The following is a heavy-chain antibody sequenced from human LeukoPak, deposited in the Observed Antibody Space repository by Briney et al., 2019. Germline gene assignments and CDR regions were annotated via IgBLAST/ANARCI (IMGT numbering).Heavy chain of an antibody. CDR3: TKGSYYDNSGRAYFDY. D-gene: IGHD3-22*01. Sequence: GGSLRLSCAASGFTFTSYAMNWVRQAPGKGLEWASVISASGATTDYADSVKGRFTISRDNSKNTLYLQMNSLRAEDTAVYYCTKGSYYDNSGRAYFDYWGQGTLVTVSS. CDR2: ISASGATT. J-gene: IGHJ4*02. CDR1: GFTFTSYA. V-gene: IGHV3-23*01.